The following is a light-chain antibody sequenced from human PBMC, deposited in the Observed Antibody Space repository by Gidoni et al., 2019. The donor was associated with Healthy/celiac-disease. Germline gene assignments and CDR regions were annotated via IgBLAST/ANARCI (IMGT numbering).Light chain of an antibody. CDR1: KLGDKY. J-gene: IGLJ2*01. V-gene: IGLV3-1*01. CDR3: QAWDSSTVV. CDR2: QDS. Sequence: SYELTQPPSVSVSPGQTASITCSGDKLGDKYACWYQQTPGQSPVLVIYQDSKRPSGIHERFSGSNSGNTATLTISGTQAMDEADYYCQAWDSSTVVFGGGTKLTVL.